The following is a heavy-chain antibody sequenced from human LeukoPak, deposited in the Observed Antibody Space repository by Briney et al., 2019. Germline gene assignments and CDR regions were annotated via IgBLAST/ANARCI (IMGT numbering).Heavy chain of an antibody. V-gene: IGHV4-39*01. J-gene: IGHJ4*02. CDR2: IYYSGST. Sequence: SETLSLTCTVSGGSISSSSYYWGWIRQPPGKGLEWIGSIYYSGSTYYNPSLKGRVTISVDTSKNQFSLKLSSVTAADTAVYYCARCITIFGVVIVYYFDYWGQGTLVTVSS. CDR1: GGSISSSSYY. CDR3: ARCITIFGVVIVYYFDY. D-gene: IGHD3-3*01.